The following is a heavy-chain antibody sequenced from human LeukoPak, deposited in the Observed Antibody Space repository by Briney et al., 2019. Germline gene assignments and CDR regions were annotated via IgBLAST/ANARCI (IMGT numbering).Heavy chain of an antibody. D-gene: IGHD3-22*01. CDR3: ARGAYYYDSSGYYPFDY. J-gene: IGHJ4*02. V-gene: IGHV4-59*08. Sequence: SETLSLTCTVSGGSISSYYWSWIRQPPGKGLEWIGYIYYSGSTNYNPSLKSRVTISVDTSKNQFSLKLSSVTAADTAVYYCARGAYYYDSSGYYPFDYWGQGTLVTVSS. CDR2: IYYSGST. CDR1: GGSISSYY.